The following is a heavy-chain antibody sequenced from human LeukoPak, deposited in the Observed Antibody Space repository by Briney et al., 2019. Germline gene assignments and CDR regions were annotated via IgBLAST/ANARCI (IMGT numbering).Heavy chain of an antibody. CDR3: ATRYSSSWQNFDY. J-gene: IGHJ4*02. CDR1: GGTFSSYA. D-gene: IGHD6-13*01. V-gene: IGHV1-69*05. CDR2: IIPIFGTA. Sequence: SVKVSCKASGGTFSSYAISWVRQAPGQGLEWMGRIIPIFGTANYAQKFQGRVTITTDESTSTAYMELSSLRSEDTAVYYCATRYSSSWQNFDYWGQGTLVTVSS.